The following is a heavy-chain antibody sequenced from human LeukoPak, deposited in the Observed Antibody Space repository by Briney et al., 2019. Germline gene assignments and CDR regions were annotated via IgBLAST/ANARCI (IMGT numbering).Heavy chain of an antibody. V-gene: IGHV3-33*01. CDR1: GFTFSSYG. CDR2: IWYDGSNK. J-gene: IGHJ4*02. Sequence: GGSLRLSCAASGFTFSSYGMHWVRQAPGKGLEWVAVIWYDGSNKYYADSVKGRFTISRGNSKDTLYLQMHSLRAEDTAVYYCARDRELLYFDYWGQGTLVTVSS. CDR3: ARDRELLYFDY. D-gene: IGHD1-26*01.